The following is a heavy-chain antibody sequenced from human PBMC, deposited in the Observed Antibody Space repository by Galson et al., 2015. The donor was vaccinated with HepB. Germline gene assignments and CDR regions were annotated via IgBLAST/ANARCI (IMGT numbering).Heavy chain of an antibody. D-gene: IGHD2-2*01. CDR1: GFTVSSNY. CDR2: ISSSSSYI. Sequence: SLRLSCAASGFTVSSNYMSWVRQAPGKGLEWVSSISSSSSYIYYADSVKGRFTISRDNAKNSLYLQMNSLRAEDTAVYYCARELVVPAANTLYYYYYGMDVWGQGTTVTVSS. J-gene: IGHJ6*02. CDR3: ARELVVPAANTLYYYYYGMDV. V-gene: IGHV3-21*01.